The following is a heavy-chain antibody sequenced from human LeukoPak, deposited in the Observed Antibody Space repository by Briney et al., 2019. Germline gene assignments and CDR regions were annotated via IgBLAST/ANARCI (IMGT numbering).Heavy chain of an antibody. J-gene: IGHJ5*02. Sequence: SETLSLTCTVSGGSISSYYWSWIRQPPAKGREWIGYIYYSGSTNYNPSLKSRVTISVDTSKNQFSLKLSSVTAADTAVYYCARAYSIDGPFDPWGQGTLVTVSS. CDR2: IYYSGST. V-gene: IGHV4-59*01. D-gene: IGHD3-3*02. CDR3: ARAYSIDGPFDP. CDR1: GGSISSYY.